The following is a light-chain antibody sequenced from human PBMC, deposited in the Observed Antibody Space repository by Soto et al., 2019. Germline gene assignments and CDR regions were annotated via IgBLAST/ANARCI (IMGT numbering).Light chain of an antibody. CDR3: QQYNNWPPLT. CDR2: RAS. Sequence: EIVLTQSPGTLSLSPGERATLSCRASQSVSSDYLAWYQQKPGQTPKVLIYRASSRATGIPDRFSGSGSGTDFTLTISRLEPEDFAVYYCQQYNNWPPLTFGGGTKVEIK. J-gene: IGKJ4*01. CDR1: QSVSSDY. V-gene: IGKV3-20*01.